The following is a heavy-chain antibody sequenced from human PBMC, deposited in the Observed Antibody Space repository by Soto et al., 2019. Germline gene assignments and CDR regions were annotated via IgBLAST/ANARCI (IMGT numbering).Heavy chain of an antibody. J-gene: IGHJ6*03. Sequence: SETLSLTCTVSGASIGSSYWTWIRQPPGKGLEWMGYIFYSGSTNYNPSLSGRVSMTVDTSKNQVSLNLRSVTAADTAVYYCARVLGYCSSTSCRYYYYMDVWGKGTTVTVSS. CDR1: GASIGSSY. D-gene: IGHD2-2*01. CDR3: ARVLGYCSSTSCRYYYYMDV. V-gene: IGHV4-59*01. CDR2: IFYSGST.